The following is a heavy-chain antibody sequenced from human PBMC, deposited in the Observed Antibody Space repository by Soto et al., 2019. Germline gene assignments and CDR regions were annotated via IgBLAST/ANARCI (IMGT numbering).Heavy chain of an antibody. CDR3: ATDLLSNSRHLYSFDS. CDR1: GYTLTNYG. J-gene: IGHJ3*02. V-gene: IGHV1-18*04. Sequence: DSVKVSCKASGYTLTNYGVTWVRQAPGQGLEWLGRVTPYKADTNSAQNLQGRVTMATDTSTNTAYLELRSLRSDDTAVYFCATDLLSNSRHLYSFDSWCQGTMVTVS. D-gene: IGHD3-16*01. CDR2: VTPYKADT.